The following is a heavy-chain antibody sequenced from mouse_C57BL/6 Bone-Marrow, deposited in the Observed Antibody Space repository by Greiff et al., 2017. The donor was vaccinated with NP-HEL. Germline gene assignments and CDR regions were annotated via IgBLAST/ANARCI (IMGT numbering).Heavy chain of an antibody. Sequence: VQLQQSGPELVKPGASVKIPCKASGYTFTDYNMDWVKQSHGKSLEWIGDINPNNGGTIYNQKFKGKATLTVDKSSSTAYMELRSLTSEDTAVYYCARAGYYGSSYVYNFDYWGQGTTLTVSS. D-gene: IGHD1-1*01. CDR2: INPNNGGT. J-gene: IGHJ2*01. CDR1: GYTFTDYN. V-gene: IGHV1-18*01. CDR3: ARAGYYGSSYVYNFDY.